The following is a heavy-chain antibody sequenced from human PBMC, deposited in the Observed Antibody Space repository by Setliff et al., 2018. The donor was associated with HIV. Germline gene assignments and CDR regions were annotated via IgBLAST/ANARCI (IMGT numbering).Heavy chain of an antibody. CDR1: GYMFTGYF. Sequence: GASVKVSCKASGYMFTGYFLNWVRQAPGQGLEWMGWINPNSGGTNYAQKFQGRVTMTRDTSISTAYMELSRLRSDDTAVYYCARGAYCYDSSGYPRDPFDIWGQGTMVTVSS. CDR2: INPNSGGT. J-gene: IGHJ3*02. D-gene: IGHD3-22*01. CDR3: ARGAYCYDSSGYPRDPFDI. V-gene: IGHV1-2*02.